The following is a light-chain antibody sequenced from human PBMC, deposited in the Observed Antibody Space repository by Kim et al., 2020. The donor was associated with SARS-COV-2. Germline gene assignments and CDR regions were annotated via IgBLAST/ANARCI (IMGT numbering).Light chain of an antibody. Sequence: TISAPRSSGSIGNNYVQWYQPRPGGVPTTVIYEDDQRPSGVSDRFSGSIDNSSNSASLTISGLRTEDEADYYCQSYNRDNVLFGGGTQLTVL. J-gene: IGLJ2*01. CDR3: QSYNRDNVL. V-gene: IGLV6-57*03. CDR2: EDD. CDR1: SGSIGNNY.